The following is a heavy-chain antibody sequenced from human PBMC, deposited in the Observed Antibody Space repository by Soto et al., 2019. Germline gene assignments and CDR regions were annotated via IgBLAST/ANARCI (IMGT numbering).Heavy chain of an antibody. D-gene: IGHD3-16*01. CDR1: GFTFSNAW. J-gene: IGHJ6*03. CDR2: IKSKTDGGTT. CDR3: TTDSPFPTNGGYYYYYYYMDV. V-gene: IGHV3-15*01. Sequence: GGSLRLSCAASGFTFSNAWMSWVRQAPGKGLEWVGRIKSKTDGGTTDYAAPVKGRFTISRDDSKNTLYLQMNSLKTEDTAVYYCTTDSPFPTNGGYYYYYYYMDVWGKGTTVTVSS.